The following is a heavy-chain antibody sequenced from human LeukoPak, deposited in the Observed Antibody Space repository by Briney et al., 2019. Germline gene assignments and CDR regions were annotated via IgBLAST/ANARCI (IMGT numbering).Heavy chain of an antibody. CDR2: VSGSGAIA. V-gene: IGHV3-23*01. CDR3: AKDRSIGTYYTFDS. D-gene: IGHD1-26*01. Sequence: YPGGSLRLSCAASGFTFSNYAMTWVRQAPGKGLEWVSAVSGSGAIAYYTDSVKGRFTISRDNSKNTLYLQMSSLTAKDTAVYYCAKDRSIGTYYTFDSWGQGTLVTVSS. CDR1: GFTFSNYA. J-gene: IGHJ4*02.